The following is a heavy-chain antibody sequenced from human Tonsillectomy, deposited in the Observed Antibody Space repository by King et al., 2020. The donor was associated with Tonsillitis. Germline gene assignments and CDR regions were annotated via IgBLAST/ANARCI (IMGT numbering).Heavy chain of an antibody. CDR2: TYHSGST. D-gene: IGHD1-26*01. CDR3: ARDLVLSGSYYGFDY. Sequence: QVQLQESGPGLVKPSETLSLTCTVSGGSISSNSWSWIRQPPGKGLEWIGHTYHSGSTNYNPSLKSRVTMSVDPSKNQFSLKLSSVTAADTAVYYCARDLVLSGSYYGFDYWGQGTLVTVSS. J-gene: IGHJ4*02. V-gene: IGHV4-59*01. CDR1: GGSISSNS.